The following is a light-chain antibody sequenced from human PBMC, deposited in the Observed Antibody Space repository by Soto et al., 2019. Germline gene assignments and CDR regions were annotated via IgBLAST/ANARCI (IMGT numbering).Light chain of an antibody. J-gene: IGLJ3*02. Sequence: QSVLTQPASVSGSPGQSITISCTGTNSDIGNYKYVSWYQQHPGKVPKLMIYEVSNRPSGVSNRFSGSKSGNTASLTISGLQAEDEADYYCSSYIGSENWVFGGGTKVTVL. CDR3: SSYIGSENWV. V-gene: IGLV2-14*01. CDR2: EVS. CDR1: NSDIGNYKY.